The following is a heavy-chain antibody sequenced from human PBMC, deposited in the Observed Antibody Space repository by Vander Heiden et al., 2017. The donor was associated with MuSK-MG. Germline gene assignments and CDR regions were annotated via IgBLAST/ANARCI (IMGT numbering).Heavy chain of an antibody. D-gene: IGHD3-22*01. Sequence: QVQLQQWGAGLLKPSETLSLTCAVYGGSFSGYYWSWIRQPPGKGLEWIGEINHSGSTNYNPSLKSRVTISVDTSKNQFSLKLSSVTAADTAVYYCARGGLGGYYYDSSGYKGSYYFDYWGQGTLVTVAS. CDR3: ARGGLGGYYYDSSGYKGSYYFDY. V-gene: IGHV4-34*01. CDR1: GGSFSGYY. CDR2: INHSGST. J-gene: IGHJ4*02.